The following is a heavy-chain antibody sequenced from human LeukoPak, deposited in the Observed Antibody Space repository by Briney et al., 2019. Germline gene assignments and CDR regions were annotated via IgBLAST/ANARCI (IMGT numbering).Heavy chain of an antibody. CDR3: ARGAGDYLSDAFDI. V-gene: IGHV3-13*01. D-gene: IGHD4-17*01. CDR2: IGTAGDT. J-gene: IGHJ3*02. Sequence: GGSLRLSCAASGFTFSSYDMHWVRQATGKGLEWVSAIGTAGDTYYPGSVKGRFTISRENAKNSLYLQMNSLRAGDTAVYYCARGAGDYLSDAFDIWGQGTIVTVSS. CDR1: GFTFSSYD.